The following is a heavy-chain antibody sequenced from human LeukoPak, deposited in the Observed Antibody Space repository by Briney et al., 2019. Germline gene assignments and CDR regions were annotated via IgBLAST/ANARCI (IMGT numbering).Heavy chain of an antibody. V-gene: IGHV4-59*01. J-gene: IGHJ2*01. CDR2: IYYSGST. Sequence: SETLSLTCTVSGGSISGYYYNWIRQPPGKGLGWIGYIYYSGSTNYNPSLKSRVTISLGTSKNQFSLKLSSVTTADTAVYYCARSVVTLYWYFDLWGRGTLVTVSS. D-gene: IGHD4-23*01. CDR3: ARSVVTLYWYFDL. CDR1: GGSISGYY.